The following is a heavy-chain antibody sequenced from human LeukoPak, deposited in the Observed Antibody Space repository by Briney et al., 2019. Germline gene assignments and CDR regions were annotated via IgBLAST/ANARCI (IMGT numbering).Heavy chain of an antibody. D-gene: IGHD4/OR15-4a*01. CDR3: ARGVRLDY. CDR1: GGSISSSSYY. CDR2: IYYSGST. Sequence: SETLSLTCTVSGGSISSSSYYWGWIRQPPGKGLEWIGSIYYSGSTYYNPSLKSRVTISVDTSKNQFSLKLSSVTAADTAVYYCARGVRLDYWGQGTLVTVSS. V-gene: IGHV4-39*01. J-gene: IGHJ4*02.